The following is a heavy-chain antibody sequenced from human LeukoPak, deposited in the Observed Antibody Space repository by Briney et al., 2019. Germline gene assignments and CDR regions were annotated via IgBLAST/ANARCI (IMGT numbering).Heavy chain of an antibody. Sequence: SETLSLTCTVSGYSISSGYYWGWIRQPPGKGLEWIGSIYHSGSTYYNPSLKSRVTISVDTSKNQFSLKLSSVTAADTAVYYWARLPATYYMDVWGKGTTVTVSS. CDR1: GYSISSGYY. V-gene: IGHV4-38-2*02. J-gene: IGHJ6*03. CDR3: ARLPATYYMDV. D-gene: IGHD2-2*01. CDR2: IYHSGST.